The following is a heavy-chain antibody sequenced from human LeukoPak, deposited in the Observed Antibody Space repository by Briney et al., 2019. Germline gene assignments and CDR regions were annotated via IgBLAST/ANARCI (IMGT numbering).Heavy chain of an antibody. J-gene: IGHJ4*02. CDR1: GYTFTSYD. D-gene: IGHD2-2*01. Sequence: GASVKVSCKASGYTFTSYDINWVRQATGQGLEWMGWMNPNSGNTGYAQKFQGRVTMTRNTSISTAYMELSSLRSEDTAVYYCARAVAVVPAAREDYFDYWGQGTLVTVSS. V-gene: IGHV1-8*01. CDR3: ARAVAVVPAAREDYFDY. CDR2: MNPNSGNT.